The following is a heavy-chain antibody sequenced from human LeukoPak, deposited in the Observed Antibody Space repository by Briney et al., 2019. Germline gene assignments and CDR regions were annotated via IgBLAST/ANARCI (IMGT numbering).Heavy chain of an antibody. CDR3: ARTPSVYCSGGNCYPGHFDY. J-gene: IGHJ4*02. D-gene: IGHD2-15*01. CDR1: GGSISSSSYY. CDR2: IYYSGST. Sequence: SETLSLTCTVSGGSISSSSYYWGWIRQPPGKGLEWIGSIYYSGSTYYNPSLKSRVTISLDTSKNQFSLKLTSVTAADTAVYYCARTPSVYCSGGNCYPGHFDYWGQGTLVTVSS. V-gene: IGHV4-39*07.